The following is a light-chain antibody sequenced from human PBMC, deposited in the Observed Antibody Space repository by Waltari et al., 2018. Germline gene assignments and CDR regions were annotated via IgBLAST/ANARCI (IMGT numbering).Light chain of an antibody. V-gene: IGLV2-14*01. CDR2: EVS. CDR1: DSDVGAYYF. CDR3: SSYTTSSAPGV. J-gene: IGLJ1*01. Sequence: QSALTQPASVSGSPGQSTTISCPGTDSDVGAYYFVSWYQQHPGKAPHLILYEVSNRPSGISNRFSASKSGNTASLTISGLQAEDEADYYCSSYTTSSAPGVFGTGTRVTVL.